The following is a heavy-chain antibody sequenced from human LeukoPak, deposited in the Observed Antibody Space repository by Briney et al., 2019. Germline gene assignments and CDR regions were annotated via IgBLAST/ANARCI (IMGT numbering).Heavy chain of an antibody. CDR2: ISGSGTTI. Sequence: DPGGSLRLSCAASGFMFSSYEMNWVRQAPGKGLEWVSYISGSGTTIYYADSVKGRFTISRDNAKNSLYLQMNSLRAEDTAVYYCARGQTTVTNWGQGTLVTVSS. CDR1: GFMFSSYE. V-gene: IGHV3-48*03. J-gene: IGHJ4*02. CDR3: ARGQTTVTN. D-gene: IGHD4-17*01.